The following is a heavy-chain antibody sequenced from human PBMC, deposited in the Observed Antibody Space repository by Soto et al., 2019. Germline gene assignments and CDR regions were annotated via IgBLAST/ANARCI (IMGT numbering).Heavy chain of an antibody. D-gene: IGHD5-18*01. CDR3: ARAWPSVDSYGSGVMDV. V-gene: IGHV4-4*02. CDR1: GGSISSSNW. J-gene: IGHJ6*02. Sequence: QVQLQESGPGLVKPSGTLSVTCAVSGGSISSSNWWNWVRQPPGKGLEWIGEIYHSGSTNYNPSLRSRVTVSLDKSKNLFSLRVKSVTAADTAEYYCARAWPSVDSYGSGVMDVWGQGTTVTVSS. CDR2: IYHSGST.